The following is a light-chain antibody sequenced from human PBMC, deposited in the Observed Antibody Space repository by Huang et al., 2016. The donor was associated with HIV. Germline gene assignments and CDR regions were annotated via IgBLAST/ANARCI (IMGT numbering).Light chain of an antibody. V-gene: IGKV3-20*01. J-gene: IGKJ1*01. Sequence: ELVLTQSPGTLSLSPGERATLSCRASQSVSSSSLAWYQQKPGQAPGLLLYGASSRASGIPDRFSGSGSGTDFTLTISRLEPGDFAVYYCQQYDSSPWTFGQGTKVEIK. CDR3: QQYDSSPWT. CDR2: GAS. CDR1: QSVSSSS.